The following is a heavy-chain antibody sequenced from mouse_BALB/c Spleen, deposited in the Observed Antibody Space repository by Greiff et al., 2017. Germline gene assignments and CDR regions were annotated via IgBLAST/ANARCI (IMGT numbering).Heavy chain of an antibody. CDR1: GYSITSGYY. CDR2: ISYDGSN. D-gene: IGHD1-1*01. CDR3: ARDPYYYGSSYPDY. J-gene: IGHJ2*01. V-gene: IGHV3-6*02. Sequence: VQLQQSGPGLVKPSQSLSLTCSVTGYSITSGYYWNWIRQFPGNKLEWMGYISYDGSNNYNPSLKNRISITRDTSKNQFFLKLNSVTTEDTATYYCARDPYYYGSSYPDYWGQGTTLTVSS.